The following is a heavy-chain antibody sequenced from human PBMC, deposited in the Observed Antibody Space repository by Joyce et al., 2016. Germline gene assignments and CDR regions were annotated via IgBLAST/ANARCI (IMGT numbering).Heavy chain of an antibody. CDR1: GLSFRGYA. V-gene: IGHV3-30-3*01. D-gene: IGHD6-25*01. CDR3: ARDGFITASRFFFDN. Sequence: QVQLVESGGGVVQPGRSLRLSCAASGLSFRGYAMHWVRQVPGKGLEWVAFMSYEGTNTHYADSVKGRFTISRDDSRSTLFLEMNSLRPEDTAVYYCARDGFITASRFFFDNWGQGTLVTVSS. J-gene: IGHJ4*02. CDR2: MSYEGTNT.